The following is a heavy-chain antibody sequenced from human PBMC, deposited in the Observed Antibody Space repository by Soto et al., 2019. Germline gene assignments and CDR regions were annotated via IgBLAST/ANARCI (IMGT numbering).Heavy chain of an antibody. V-gene: IGHV6-1*01. CDR2: TYYRSKWYN. Sequence: PSQTLSLTCAISGDSVSSNSAAWNWIRQSPSRGLEWLGRTYYRSKWYNDYAVSVKSRITINPDTSKNQFSLQLNSVTPEDTAVYYCARDRVGGQQLDPIPRFDYWGQGTLVTVSS. CDR3: ARDRVGGQQLDPIPRFDY. CDR1: GDSVSSNSAA. D-gene: IGHD6-13*01. J-gene: IGHJ4*02.